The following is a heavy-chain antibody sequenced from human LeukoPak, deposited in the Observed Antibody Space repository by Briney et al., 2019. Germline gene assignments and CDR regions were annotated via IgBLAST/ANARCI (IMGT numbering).Heavy chain of an antibody. CDR3: ARHQLGGYYFDNSGYDY. D-gene: IGHD3-22*01. V-gene: IGHV5-10-1*01. Sequence: GESLRISCKGSGYSFTSYWISWVRQMPGKGLEWMGRIDPSDSYTNYSPSFQGHVTISADKSISTAHLQWSSLKASDTAMYYCARHQLGGYYFDNSGYDYWGQGTLVTVSS. CDR2: IDPSDSYT. J-gene: IGHJ4*02. CDR1: GYSFTSYW.